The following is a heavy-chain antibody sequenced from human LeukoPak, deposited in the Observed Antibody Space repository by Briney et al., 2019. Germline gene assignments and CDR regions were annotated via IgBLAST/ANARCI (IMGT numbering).Heavy chain of an antibody. D-gene: IGHD2-2*01. CDR1: GGSISNYY. CDR2: IYTSGST. Sequence: PSETLSLTCTVSGGSISNYYWNWIRQPAGKGLEWIGRIYTSGSTIYNPSLKSRVTMSEDTSKNQFSLKLSSVTAADTAMYYCARDGGVVVPAAPAAFDIWGQGTMVTVSS. V-gene: IGHV4-4*07. CDR3: ARDGGVVVPAAPAAFDI. J-gene: IGHJ3*02.